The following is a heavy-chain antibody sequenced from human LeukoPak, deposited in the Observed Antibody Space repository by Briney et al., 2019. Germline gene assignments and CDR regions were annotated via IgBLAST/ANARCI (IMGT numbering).Heavy chain of an antibody. D-gene: IGHD1-26*01. CDR2: INGRSSII. J-gene: IGHJ4*02. Sequence: GGSLRLSCAASGFTISSYSMNWARQAPGKGLEWVSFINGRSSIISYADSVEGRFTISRDNAKNSLYLQLNCVRVEDTAMYYCVNLWEAGYWGQGTLVTVSS. V-gene: IGHV3-48*01. CDR1: GFTISSYS. CDR3: VNLWEAGY.